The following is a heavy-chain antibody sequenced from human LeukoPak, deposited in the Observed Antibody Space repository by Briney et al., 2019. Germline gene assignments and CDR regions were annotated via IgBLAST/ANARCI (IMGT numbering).Heavy chain of an antibody. CDR3: ARRGRDGSNFGWADS. Sequence: GESLKISCKGSGYDFTYYWIGWVRQMPGKGLEWMGIIYPGDSDTRYSPSFQGLVTISADKSISTAYLQWSSLKASDTAMYYCARRGRDGSNFGWADSWGQGTLVTVSS. J-gene: IGHJ5*01. V-gene: IGHV5-51*01. CDR2: IYPGDSDT. CDR1: GYDFTYYW. D-gene: IGHD5-24*01.